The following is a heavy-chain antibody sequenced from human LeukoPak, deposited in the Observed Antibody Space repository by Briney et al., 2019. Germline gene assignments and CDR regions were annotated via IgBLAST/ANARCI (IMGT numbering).Heavy chain of an antibody. CDR2: IWYDGSNK. Sequence: GGSLRLSCAASGFTFSSYAMHWVRQAPGKGLEWVAVIWYDGSNKYYADSVKGRFTISRDNSKNTLYPQMNSLRAEDTAVYYCARGPNSRYYFDYWGQGTLVTVSS. V-gene: IGHV3-33*08. CDR1: GFTFSSYA. CDR3: ARGPNSRYYFDY. D-gene: IGHD2/OR15-2a*01. J-gene: IGHJ4*02.